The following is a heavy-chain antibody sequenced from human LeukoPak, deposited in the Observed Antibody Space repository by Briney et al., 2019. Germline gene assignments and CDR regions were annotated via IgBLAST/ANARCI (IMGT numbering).Heavy chain of an antibody. D-gene: IGHD6-19*01. J-gene: IGHJ4*02. V-gene: IGHV3-23*01. CDR3: AKTPLAVAPGDFFDY. CDR2: ISGSGGST. Sequence: QTGGSLRLSCEASGFTFSSYAMNWVRQAPGKGLEWVSAISGSGGSTYYADSVKGRFTISRDNSKNTLYLQMNSLRADDTAVYYCAKTPLAVAPGDFFDYWGQGTLVAVSS. CDR1: GFTFSSYA.